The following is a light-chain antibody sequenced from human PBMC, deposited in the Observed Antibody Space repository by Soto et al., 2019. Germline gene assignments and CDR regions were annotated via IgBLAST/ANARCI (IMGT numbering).Light chain of an antibody. CDR2: AAS. CDR3: QQYGYSWS. CDR1: QSVRNNY. V-gene: IGKV3-20*01. Sequence: EIVLTQSPGTLSLSPGERATLSCRASQSVRNNYLAWYQHKPGQAPRVLIHAASNRATGIPDRFSGSGSGTDFTLTISRLEPEDFAVYYGQQYGYSWSFGQGTKVEIK. J-gene: IGKJ1*01.